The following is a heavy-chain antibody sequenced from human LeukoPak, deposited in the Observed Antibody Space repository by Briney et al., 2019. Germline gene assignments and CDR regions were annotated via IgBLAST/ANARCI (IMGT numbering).Heavy chain of an antibody. CDR2: INAGNGNT. D-gene: IGHD3-10*01. J-gene: IGHJ6*02. CDR1: GYTFTSYA. Sequence: ASVKVSCKASGYTFTSYAMHWARQAPGQRLEWMGWINAGNGNTKYSQKFQGRVTITRDTSASTAYMELSSLRSEDTAVYYCARDQRYGSGSYYNPYYYGMDVWGQGTTVTVSS. CDR3: ARDQRYGSGSYYNPYYYGMDV. V-gene: IGHV1-3*01.